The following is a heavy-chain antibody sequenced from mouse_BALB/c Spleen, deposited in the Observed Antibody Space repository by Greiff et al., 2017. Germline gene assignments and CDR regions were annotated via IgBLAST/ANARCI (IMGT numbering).Heavy chain of an antibody. J-gene: IGHJ3*01. CDR3: TGDGYSFAY. V-gene: IGHV5-6-4*01. CDR2: ISSGGSYT. CDR1: GFTFSSYT. Sequence: VQLKESGGGLVKPGGSLKLSCAASGFTFSSYTMSWVRQTPEKRLEWVATISSGGSYTYYPDSVKGRFTISRDNAKNTLYLQMSSLKSEDTAMYYCTGDGYSFAYWGQGTLVTVSA. D-gene: IGHD2-3*01.